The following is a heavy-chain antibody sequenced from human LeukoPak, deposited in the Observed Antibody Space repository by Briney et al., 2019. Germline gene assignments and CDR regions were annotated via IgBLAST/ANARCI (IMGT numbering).Heavy chain of an antibody. J-gene: IGHJ4*02. CDR2: IIPIFGTA. Sequence: SVKVSCKASGGTFSSYAISWVRQAPGQGLEWMGRIIPIFGTANYAQKFQGRVTITTDESTSTAYMELSSLRSEDTAVYYCARGIGDFWRGCYFDYWGQGTLVTVPS. D-gene: IGHD3-3*01. CDR3: ARGIGDFWRGCYFDY. CDR1: GGTFSSYA. V-gene: IGHV1-69*05.